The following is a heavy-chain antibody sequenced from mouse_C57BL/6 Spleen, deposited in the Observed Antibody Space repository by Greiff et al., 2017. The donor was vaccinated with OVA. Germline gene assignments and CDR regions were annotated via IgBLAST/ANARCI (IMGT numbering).Heavy chain of an antibody. CDR3: ARPPPGGLWYFDV. CDR2: IDPSDSYH. Sequence: QVQLKQPGAELVKPGASVKLSCKASGYTFTSYWMQWVNQRPGQGLEWIGEIDPSDSYHNSNQKFKGKATLTVDTSSSTAYMQLSSLTSEDSAVYDCARPPPGGLWYFDVWGTGTTVTVSS. J-gene: IGHJ1*03. D-gene: IGHD3-3*01. V-gene: IGHV1-50*01. CDR1: GYTFTSYW.